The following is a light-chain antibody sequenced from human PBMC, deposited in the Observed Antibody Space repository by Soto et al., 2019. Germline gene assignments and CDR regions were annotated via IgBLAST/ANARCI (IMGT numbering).Light chain of an antibody. Sequence: QSVLTQPPSVSGAPGQRVTISCTGSSSNIGAGYDVHWYQQPPGSAPKLLNYGNRNRPSGVPDRLSGSKSGSSASLAIPGLQAEDEADYYCQSYDSSLSGYVFGTGTKLTVL. CDR1: SSNIGAGYD. V-gene: IGLV1-40*01. CDR2: GNR. CDR3: QSYDSSLSGYV. J-gene: IGLJ1*01.